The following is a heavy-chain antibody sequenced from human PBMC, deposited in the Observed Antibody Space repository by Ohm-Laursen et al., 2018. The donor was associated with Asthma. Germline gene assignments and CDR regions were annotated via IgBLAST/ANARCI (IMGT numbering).Heavy chain of an antibody. CDR2: IYHSVST. CDR1: GGSIGSDDYY. Sequence: TLSLTCTVSGGSIGSDDYYWSWIRQPPGKGLEWIGYIYHSVSTYYSPSLKSRVTISGDTSKNQFSLKLSSVTAADTAVYYCARVLAAADLNFDYWGQGTLVTVSS. D-gene: IGHD6-13*01. CDR3: ARVLAAADLNFDY. J-gene: IGHJ4*02. V-gene: IGHV4-30-4*01.